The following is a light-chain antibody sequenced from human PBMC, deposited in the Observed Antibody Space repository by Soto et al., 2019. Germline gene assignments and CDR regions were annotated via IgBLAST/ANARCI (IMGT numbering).Light chain of an antibody. Sequence: DIQMTQSPSSVYATVGDRVTITCRASQGISNWLARYQHKPGTAPKLLIYAASSLQSGVPSRFSGSGSGTVFTLTISTLQPEDFATYFCQQTNSFPITFGQGTRLEI. CDR2: AAS. J-gene: IGKJ5*01. V-gene: IGKV1-12*01. CDR1: QGISNW. CDR3: QQTNSFPIT.